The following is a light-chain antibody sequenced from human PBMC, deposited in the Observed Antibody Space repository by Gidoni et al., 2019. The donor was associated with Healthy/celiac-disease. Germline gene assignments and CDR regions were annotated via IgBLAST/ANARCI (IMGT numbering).Light chain of an antibody. Sequence: SAPTQPASVSGSPGQSLTISCTGTSSDVGGYNYVSWYHQHPGKAPKLMIYEVSNRPSGVSNRFSGSKSGNTASLTISGLQAEDEADYYCSSYTSSTPVVFGGGTKLTVL. V-gene: IGLV2-14*01. CDR1: SSDVGGYNY. CDR3: SSYTSSTPVV. CDR2: EVS. J-gene: IGLJ2*01.